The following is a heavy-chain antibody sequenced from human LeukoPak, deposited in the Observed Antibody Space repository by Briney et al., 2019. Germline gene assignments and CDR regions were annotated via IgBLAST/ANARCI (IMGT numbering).Heavy chain of an antibody. V-gene: IGHV3-23*01. J-gene: IGHJ4*02. CDR2: ISGSGGST. D-gene: IGHD1-1*01. CDR3: AKDFELERRVSYSDY. Sequence: GGSLRLSCAASGFTFSSYAMSWVRQAPGKGLEWVSAISGSGGSTYYADSVKGRFTISRDNSKNTLYLQMNSLRAEDTAVYYCAKDFELERRVSYSDYWGQGTLVTVSS. CDR1: GFTFSSYA.